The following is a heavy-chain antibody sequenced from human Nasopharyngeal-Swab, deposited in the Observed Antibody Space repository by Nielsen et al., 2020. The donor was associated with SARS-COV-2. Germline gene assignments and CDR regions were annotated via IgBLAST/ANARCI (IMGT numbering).Heavy chain of an antibody. CDR1: GFTFSSYE. CDR3: ARDPRGLSSPSGMDV. J-gene: IGHJ6*02. CDR2: ISSSGSTI. Sequence: GGSLRLSCAASGFTFSSYEMNWVRLAPGKGLEWVSYISSSGSTIYYADSVKGRFTISRDNTKNSLYLQMNSLRAEDTAVYYCARDPRGLSSPSGMDVWGQGTTVTVSS. V-gene: IGHV3-48*03. D-gene: IGHD3-16*02.